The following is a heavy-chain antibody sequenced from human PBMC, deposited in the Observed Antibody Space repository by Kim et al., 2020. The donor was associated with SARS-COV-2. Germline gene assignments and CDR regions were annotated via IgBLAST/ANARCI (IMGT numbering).Heavy chain of an antibody. CDR2: INPNSGGT. Sequence: ASVKVSCKTSGYTFTGYYIHWVRQAPGQGLEWMGWINPNSGGTNYAQRFQGRVTMTRDTSISTAYMELSRLRFDDTAVYYCARDLMAGVGWGHWGQGTLVTVSS. D-gene: IGHD1-26*01. CDR1: GYTFTGYY. J-gene: IGHJ4*02. CDR3: ARDLMAGVGWGH. V-gene: IGHV1-2*02.